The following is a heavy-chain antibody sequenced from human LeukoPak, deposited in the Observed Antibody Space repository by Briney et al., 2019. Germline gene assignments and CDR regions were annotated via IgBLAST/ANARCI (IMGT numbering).Heavy chain of an antibody. CDR3: ARDFSHYDILTGSLDY. CDR1: GFTFSSYS. CDR2: ISSSSSYI. V-gene: IGHV3-21*01. Sequence: GGSLRLSCAASGFTFSSYSMNWVRQAPGKGLEWVSSISSSSSYIYYADSVKGRFTISRDNAKNSLYLQMNSLRAEDTAVYYCARDFSHYDILTGSLDYWGQGTLVTVSS. D-gene: IGHD3-9*01. J-gene: IGHJ4*02.